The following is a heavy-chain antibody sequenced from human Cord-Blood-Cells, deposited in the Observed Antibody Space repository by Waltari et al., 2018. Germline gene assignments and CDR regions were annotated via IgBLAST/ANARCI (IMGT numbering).Heavy chain of an antibody. Sequence: EVQLVQSGAEVKKPGESLKISCKGSGYSFTSYWIGWVRQMPGKGLEWMGIIFPGDSDSIYSPSFQGQVTISADKSISTADLQWSSLKASDTAMYYCARQWIDGSGSYDWVVGYWGQGTLVTVSS. J-gene: IGHJ4*02. V-gene: IGHV5-51*01. CDR3: ARQWIDGSGSYDWVVGY. D-gene: IGHD3-10*01. CDR2: IFPGDSDS. CDR1: GYSFTSYW.